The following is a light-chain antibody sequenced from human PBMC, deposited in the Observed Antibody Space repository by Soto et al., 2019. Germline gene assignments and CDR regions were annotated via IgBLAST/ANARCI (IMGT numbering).Light chain of an antibody. Sequence: IVVTQSLATLSVYTGERATLSCRASQSVSSNLAWYQQIPGQAPRLLIYDASNRATGIPARFSGSGSGTDFTLTISSLEPEDFAVYYCQQYGSSRLTFAGRTKV. CDR3: QQYGSSRLT. CDR1: QSVSSN. V-gene: IGKV3D-15*01. CDR2: DAS. J-gene: IGKJ4*01.